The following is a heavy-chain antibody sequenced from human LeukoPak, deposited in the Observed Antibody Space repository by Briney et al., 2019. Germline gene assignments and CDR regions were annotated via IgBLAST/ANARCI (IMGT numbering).Heavy chain of an antibody. CDR1: GFTFSNYA. CDR3: ARSTGDFDH. D-gene: IGHD3-9*01. J-gene: IGHJ4*02. V-gene: IGHV3-30*04. CDR2: ISDAARNQ. Sequence: GRSLRLSCAASGFTFSNYAMHWVRQAPGKGLEWVATISDAARNQYYAASVKGRSSISRDNSKNTLFLQMNSLRPEDTAVYYCARSTGDFDHWGQGTWSPSPQ.